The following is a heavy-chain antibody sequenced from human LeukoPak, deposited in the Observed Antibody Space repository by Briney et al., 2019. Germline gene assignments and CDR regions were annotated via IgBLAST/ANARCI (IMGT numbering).Heavy chain of an antibody. D-gene: IGHD2-15*01. Sequence: PGRSLRLSCAASGFTFSNYYMSWIRQTPGKGLEWVSYISSRSSYTNYADSVKGRFTISRDNARNSLYLQMNSLRAEDTAVYSCARYCSGANCYSRPMIDYWGQGTLVTVSS. CDR3: ARYCSGANCYSRPMIDY. CDR1: GFTFSNYY. CDR2: ISSRSSYT. J-gene: IGHJ4*02. V-gene: IGHV3-11*06.